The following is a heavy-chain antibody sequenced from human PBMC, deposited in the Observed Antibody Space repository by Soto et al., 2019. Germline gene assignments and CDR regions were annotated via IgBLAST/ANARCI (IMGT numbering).Heavy chain of an antibody. V-gene: IGHV1-18*01. J-gene: IGHJ4*02. Sequence: ASVKVSCKASGYTFTSYGISWVRQAPGQGLEWMGWISAYNGNTNYAQKLQGRVTMTTDTSTSTAYMELRSLRSDDTAVYYCARDPAAGFVRFYGDYNYFDYWGQGTQVTVSS. CDR3: ARDPAAGFVRFYGDYNYFDY. D-gene: IGHD4-17*01. CDR2: ISAYNGNT. CDR1: GYTFTSYG.